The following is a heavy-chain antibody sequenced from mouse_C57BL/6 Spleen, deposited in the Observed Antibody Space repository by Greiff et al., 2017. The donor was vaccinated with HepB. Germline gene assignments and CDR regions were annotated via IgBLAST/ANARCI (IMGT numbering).Heavy chain of an antibody. CDR3: ARSGSSLYWYFDV. CDR1: GYTFTSYW. D-gene: IGHD1-1*01. Sequence: VQLQQPGTELVKPGASVKLSCKASGYTFTSYWMHWVKQRPGQGLEWIGNINPSNGGTNYNEKFKSKATLTVDKSSSTAYMQLSSLTSEDSAVYYCARSGSSLYWYFDVWGTGTTVTVSS. V-gene: IGHV1-53*01. CDR2: INPSNGGT. J-gene: IGHJ1*03.